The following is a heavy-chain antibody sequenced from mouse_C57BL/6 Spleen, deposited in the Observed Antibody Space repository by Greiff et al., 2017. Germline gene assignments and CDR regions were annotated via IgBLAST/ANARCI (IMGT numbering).Heavy chain of an antibody. CDR3: AKETYYAMDY. Sequence: VMLVESGPGLVQPSQSLSITCTVSGFSLTSYGVHWVRQPPGKGLEWLGVIWSGGSTDYNAAFISRLSISKDNSKSQVFFKMNSLQADDTAIYYCAKETYYAMDYWGQGTSVTVSS. CDR2: IWSGGST. J-gene: IGHJ4*01. CDR1: GFSLTSYG. V-gene: IGHV2-4*01.